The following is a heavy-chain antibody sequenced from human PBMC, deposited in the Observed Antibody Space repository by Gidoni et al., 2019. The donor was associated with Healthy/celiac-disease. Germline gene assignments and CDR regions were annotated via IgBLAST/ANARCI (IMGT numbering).Heavy chain of an antibody. V-gene: IGHV4-59*01. CDR1: GGSISSYY. Sequence: QVQLQESGPGLVKPSETLSLTCTVSGGSISSYYWSWIRQPPGKGLEWIGYIYYSGSTNYNPSLKSRVTISVDTSKNQFSLKLSSVTAADTAVYYCARGKGKGVVTAHFDYWGQGTLVTVSS. J-gene: IGHJ4*02. CDR3: ARGKGKGVVTAHFDY. D-gene: IGHD2-21*02. CDR2: IYYSGST.